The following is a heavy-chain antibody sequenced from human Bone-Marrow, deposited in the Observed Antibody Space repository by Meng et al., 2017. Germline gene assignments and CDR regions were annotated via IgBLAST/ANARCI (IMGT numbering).Heavy chain of an antibody. J-gene: IGHJ4*02. D-gene: IGHD3-10*02. CDR1: GGSISSYY. CDR3: ARVPSTVRGALDYFDY. Sequence: SETLSLTCTVSGGSISSYYWSWIRQPPGKGLEWIGYIYYSGSNNYNPSLKSRVTISVDTSKNQFSLKLSSVTAADTAVYYCARVPSTVRGALDYFDYWGQGTLVTVSS. CDR2: IYYSGSN. V-gene: IGHV4-59*01.